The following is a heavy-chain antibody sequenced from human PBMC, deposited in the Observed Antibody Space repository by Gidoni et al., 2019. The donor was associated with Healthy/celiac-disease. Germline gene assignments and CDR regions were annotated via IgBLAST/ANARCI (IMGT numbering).Heavy chain of an antibody. V-gene: IGHV4-39*01. CDR2: IYYSGST. Sequence: QLQLQESGPGLVKPSETLSLTCTVPGGSISRSSSYWGWIRQPPGKGLEWIGSIYYSGSTYYNPSLKSRVTISVDTSKNQFSLKLSSVTAADTAVYYCARRVVGALPHYYYGMDVWGQGTTVTVSS. CDR3: ARRVVGALPHYYYGMDV. J-gene: IGHJ6*02. D-gene: IGHD1-26*01. CDR1: GGSISRSSSY.